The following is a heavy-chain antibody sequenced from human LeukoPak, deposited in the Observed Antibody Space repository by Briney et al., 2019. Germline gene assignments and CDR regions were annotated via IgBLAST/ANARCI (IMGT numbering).Heavy chain of an antibody. CDR2: FDPEDGET. D-gene: IGHD2-15*01. Sequence: ASMRVSCRVSGYTLTELSMHWVRQAPGKGLEWMGGFDPEDGETIYAQKFQGRVTITADKSTSTAYMELSSLRSEDTAVYYCARGGPAESVDYWGQGTLVTVSS. CDR3: ARGGPAESVDY. CDR1: GYTLTELS. V-gene: IGHV1-24*01. J-gene: IGHJ4*02.